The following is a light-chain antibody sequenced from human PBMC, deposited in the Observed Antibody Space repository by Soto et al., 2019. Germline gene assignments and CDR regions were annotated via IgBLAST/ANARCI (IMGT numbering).Light chain of an antibody. J-gene: IGKJ1*01. Sequence: DIHMTQSPSTLSASVGDRVTITCRARQSLPMWLAWYQQKPGKAPNLLIYKTSSLESGVPSRFSGSGSGTEFTLTISSLQPDDFATYYCQHWTDYSWTFGQGTKVEVK. CDR2: KTS. CDR1: QSLPMW. V-gene: IGKV1-5*03. CDR3: QHWTDYSWT.